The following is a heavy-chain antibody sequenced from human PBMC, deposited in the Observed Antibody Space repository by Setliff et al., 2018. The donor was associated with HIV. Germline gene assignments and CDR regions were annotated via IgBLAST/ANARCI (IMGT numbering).Heavy chain of an antibody. Sequence: PSETLSLTCIVSGGSISSHYWSWIRQPPGKGLEWIGYIYYSGSTTYNPSLKGRVTISVDTSKDQFSLRPRSVTAADTAVYYCARTSGSDRLNWFDPWGQGTLVTVSS. D-gene: IGHD3-10*01. V-gene: IGHV4-59*11. CDR1: GGSISSHY. J-gene: IGHJ5*02. CDR3: ARTSGSDRLNWFDP. CDR2: IYYSGST.